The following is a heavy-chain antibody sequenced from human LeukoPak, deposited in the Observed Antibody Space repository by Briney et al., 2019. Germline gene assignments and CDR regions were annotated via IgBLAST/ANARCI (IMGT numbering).Heavy chain of an antibody. J-gene: IGHJ4*02. CDR3: ARLSIVGATNFDY. D-gene: IGHD1-26*01. CDR2: IYYSGST. Sequence: SETLSLTCTVSGASITSYYWSWLPHPPGKGLEWIGYIYYSGSTTYKPSLKSRVTISVDTSKNQFSLKLSSVTAADTAVYYCARLSIVGATNFDYWGQGTLVTVSS. V-gene: IGHV4-59*08. CDR1: GASITSYY.